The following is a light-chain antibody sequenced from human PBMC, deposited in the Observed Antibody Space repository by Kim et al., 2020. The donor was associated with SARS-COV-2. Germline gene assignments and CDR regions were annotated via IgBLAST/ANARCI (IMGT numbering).Light chain of an antibody. CDR1: QSVSSY. CDR3: QHRSSWPLT. V-gene: IGKV3-11*01. CDR2: DAS. J-gene: IGKJ4*01. Sequence: EIVLTQSPATLSLSPGERASLSCRASQSVSSYLAWYQQKPGQAPRLLIYDASNRATGIPARFSGSGSGTDFTLTISSLEPEDFAVYYCQHRSSWPLTFGGRTKLEI.